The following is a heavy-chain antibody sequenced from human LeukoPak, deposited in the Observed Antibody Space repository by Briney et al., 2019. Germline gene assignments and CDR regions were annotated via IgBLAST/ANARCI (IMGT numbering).Heavy chain of an antibody. V-gene: IGHV3-11*01. CDR3: ARGNIAARLRWFDP. Sequence: GGSLRLSCAASGFTFSDYYMSWIRQAPGKGLEWVSYISSSGSTIYYADSVKGRFTISRDNAKNSLYLQMNSLRAEDTAVYYCARGNIAARLRWFDPWGQGTLVTVSS. CDR1: GFTFSDYY. D-gene: IGHD6-6*01. CDR2: ISSSGSTI. J-gene: IGHJ5*02.